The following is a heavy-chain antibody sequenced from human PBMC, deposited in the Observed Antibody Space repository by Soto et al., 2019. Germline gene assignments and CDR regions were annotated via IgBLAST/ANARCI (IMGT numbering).Heavy chain of an antibody. Sequence: EVQLVESGGGLVQPGGSLRLSCAASGFTFSSYWMSWVRQAPGKGLEWVAHIKQDGSEKYYVDYVKGRFTISRDNAKNSLYLQMNSLRAEDTAVYYCARESSREGQWLVRKYYYGMDFWGQGTTVTVSS. CDR2: IKQDGSEK. J-gene: IGHJ6*02. V-gene: IGHV3-7*01. CDR1: GFTFSSYW. D-gene: IGHD6-19*01. CDR3: ARESSREGQWLVRKYYYGMDF.